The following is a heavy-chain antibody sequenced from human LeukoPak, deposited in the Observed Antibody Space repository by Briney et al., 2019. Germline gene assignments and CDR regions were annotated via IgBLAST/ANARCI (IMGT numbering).Heavy chain of an antibody. V-gene: IGHV1-2*06. CDR1: GYTFTGYY. CDR2: INPNSGGT. Sequence: ASVKVSCKASGYTFTGYYMHWVRQAPGQGLEWMGRINPNSGGTNYAQKFQGRVTMTRGTSISTAYMELSRPRSDDTAVYYCARGGYSYGWVDVFDIWGQGTMVTVSS. D-gene: IGHD5-18*01. J-gene: IGHJ3*02. CDR3: ARGGYSYGWVDVFDI.